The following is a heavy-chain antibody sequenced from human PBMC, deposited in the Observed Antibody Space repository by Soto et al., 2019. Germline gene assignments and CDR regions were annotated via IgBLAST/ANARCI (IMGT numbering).Heavy chain of an antibody. Sequence: SETLSLTCTVSGGSISSGDYYWSWIRQPPGKGLEWIGYIYYSGSTYYNPSLKSRVTISVDASKNQFSLKLSSVTAADTAVYYCAGDQTNMLWFGENYYYGMDVWGQGTTVTVSS. CDR1: GGSISSGDYY. D-gene: IGHD3-10*01. V-gene: IGHV4-30-4*01. CDR3: AGDQTNMLWFGENYYYGMDV. CDR2: IYYSGST. J-gene: IGHJ6*02.